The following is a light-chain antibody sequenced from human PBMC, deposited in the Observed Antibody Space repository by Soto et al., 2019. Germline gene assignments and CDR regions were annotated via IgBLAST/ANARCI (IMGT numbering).Light chain of an antibody. CDR1: SSDVGGYNY. CDR3: SSYAGSNNFV. V-gene: IGLV2-8*01. Sequence: QSALTQPPSASGSPGQSVTISCSGTSSDVGGYNYVSWHQQHPGKAPKLMIYEVSKRPSGVPDRFSGSKSGNTASLIVSGLQAGDEADYYCSSYAGSNNFVFGTGTKLTVL. CDR2: EVS. J-gene: IGLJ1*01.